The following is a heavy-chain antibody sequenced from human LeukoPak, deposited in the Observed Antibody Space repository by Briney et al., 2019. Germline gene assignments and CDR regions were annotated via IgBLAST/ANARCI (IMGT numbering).Heavy chain of an antibody. Sequence: GGSLRLSCAASGSTFSSYAMRWVRQAPGKGLEWVSAISGSGGSTYYADSVKGRFTISRDNSKNTLYLQMNSLRAEDTAVYYCAPGTVTPDFDYWGQGTLVTVSS. CDR2: ISGSGGST. D-gene: IGHD4-17*01. CDR1: GSTFSSYA. J-gene: IGHJ4*02. CDR3: APGTVTPDFDY. V-gene: IGHV3-23*01.